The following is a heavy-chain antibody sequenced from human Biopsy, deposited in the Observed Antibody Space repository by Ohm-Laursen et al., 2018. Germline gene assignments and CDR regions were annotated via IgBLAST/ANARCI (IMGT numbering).Heavy chain of an antibody. V-gene: IGHV1-46*01. CDR1: GYTFTTYY. CDR2: INPGGNST. Sequence: GASVKVSCKASGYTFTTYYIHWVRQAPGQGLEWMGLINPGGNSTAYTQNFQGRVTMACDTSTTTAYMELSSLRSEDTAVYYCALASFDYWGQGTLVTVPS. J-gene: IGHJ4*02. CDR3: ALASFDY.